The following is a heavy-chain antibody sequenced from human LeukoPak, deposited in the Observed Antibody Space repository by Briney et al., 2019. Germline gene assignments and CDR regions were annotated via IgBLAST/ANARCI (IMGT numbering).Heavy chain of an antibody. CDR1: GYSFTSYW. CDR2: IYPGDSDA. Sequence: GESLKISCKGSGYSFTSYWIAWVRQMPGKGLEWMGIIYPGDSDARYSPSFQGQVTISADKSISTAYLQWSSLKASDTAMYYCARGPYYGDYDYYMDVWGKGTTVTISS. J-gene: IGHJ6*03. CDR3: ARGPYYGDYDYYMDV. D-gene: IGHD4-17*01. V-gene: IGHV5-51*01.